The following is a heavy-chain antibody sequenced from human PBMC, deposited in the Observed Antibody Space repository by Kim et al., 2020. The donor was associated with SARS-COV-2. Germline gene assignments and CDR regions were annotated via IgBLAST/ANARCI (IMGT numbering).Heavy chain of an antibody. Sequence: SETLSLTCAVYGGSFSGYYWSWIRQPPGKGLEWIGEINHSGSTNYNPSLKSRVTISVDTSKNQFSLKLSSVTAADTAVYYCARGRPPVWARPGEYYYYGMDVWGQGTTVTVSS. CDR1: GGSFSGYY. J-gene: IGHJ6*02. V-gene: IGHV4-34*01. D-gene: IGHD6-6*01. CDR2: INHSGST. CDR3: ARGRPPVWARPGEYYYYGMDV.